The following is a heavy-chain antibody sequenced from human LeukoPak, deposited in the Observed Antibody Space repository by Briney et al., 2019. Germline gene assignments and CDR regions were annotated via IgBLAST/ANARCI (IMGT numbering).Heavy chain of an antibody. J-gene: IGHJ5*02. V-gene: IGHV3-23*01. CDR1: GFTFSSYA. Sequence: GGSLRLSCAASGFTFSSYAMSWVRQAPGKGLEWVSAVSGSGGSTYYADSVKGRFTISRDNSKNTLYLQMNSLRAEDTAVYYCAKDSPPGYSSGWYCFDPWGQGTLVTVSS. CDR2: VSGSGGST. D-gene: IGHD6-19*01. CDR3: AKDSPPGYSSGWYCFDP.